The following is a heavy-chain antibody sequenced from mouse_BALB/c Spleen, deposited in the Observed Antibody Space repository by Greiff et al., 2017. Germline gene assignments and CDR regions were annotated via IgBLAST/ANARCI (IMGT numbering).Heavy chain of an antibody. CDR1: GYSIISDYA. V-gene: IGHV3-2*02. D-gene: IGHD2-14*01. CDR3: ARRYRYDWYFDV. J-gene: IGHJ1*01. Sequence: EVQLQESGPGLVKPSQSLSLTCTVTGYSIISDYAWNWIRQFPGNKLEWMGYISYSGSTSYNPSLKSRISITRDTSKNQFFLQLNSVITEDTATYYCARRYRYDWYFDVWGAGTTVTVSS. CDR2: ISYSGST.